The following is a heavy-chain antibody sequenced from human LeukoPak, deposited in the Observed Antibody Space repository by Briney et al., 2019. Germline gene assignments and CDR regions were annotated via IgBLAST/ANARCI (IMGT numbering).Heavy chain of an antibody. D-gene: IGHD2-2*01. CDR2: INHSGST. J-gene: IGHJ5*02. CDR3: ARGLGTNYCSSTSCYRKAPFDP. CDR1: GGSFSGYY. V-gene: IGHV4-34*01. Sequence: SETLSLTCAVYGGSFSGYYWSWIRQPPGKGLAWIGEINHSGSTNYNPSLKSRVTISVDTSKNQFSLKLSSVTAADTAVYYCARGLGTNYCSSTSCYRKAPFDPWGQGTLVTVSS.